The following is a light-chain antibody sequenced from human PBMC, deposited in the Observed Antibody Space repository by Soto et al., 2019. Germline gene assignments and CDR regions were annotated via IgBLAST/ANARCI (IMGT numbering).Light chain of an antibody. J-gene: IGKJ5*01. CDR1: QSVSSSY. CDR3: QQRSNWST. Sequence: ENVLTQSPGTLVLTSGDRATLSCRASQSVSSSYLAWYQQKPGQAPRLLIYGASSRATGIPDRFICRGPGREFALSISSLEPQDFAVYYGQQRSNWSTFGQGTRLEI. CDR2: GAS. V-gene: IGKV3D-20*02.